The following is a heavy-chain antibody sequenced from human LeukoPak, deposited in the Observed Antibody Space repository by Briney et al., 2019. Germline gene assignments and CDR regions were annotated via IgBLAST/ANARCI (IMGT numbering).Heavy chain of an antibody. Sequence: GGSLRLSCAASGFIFISYGINWVRQAPGKGLESVSSISAGGTYIFYADSVKGRFTISRDNAKNSLYLQMNSLRAEDTAVYYCAREDYSNAFDYWGQGTLVTVSS. CDR2: ISAGGTYI. CDR1: GFIFISYG. V-gene: IGHV3-21*01. J-gene: IGHJ4*02. CDR3: AREDYSNAFDY. D-gene: IGHD4-11*01.